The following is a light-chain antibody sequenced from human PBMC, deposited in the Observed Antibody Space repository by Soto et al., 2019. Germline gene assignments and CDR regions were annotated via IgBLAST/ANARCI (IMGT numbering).Light chain of an antibody. J-gene: IGLJ1*01. V-gene: IGLV1-44*01. CDR3: AAWDDSLNGLYV. Sequence: QSVPAQPPSAAGTPAQRVTIACSGSSSNTGINTVNWYQQGSGTAPKLLIYTDNQRPSGVPDRFSGSKSGTSASLAISGLQSEDEADYYCAAWDDSLNGLYVFGTGTKVTVL. CDR2: TDN. CDR1: SSNTGINT.